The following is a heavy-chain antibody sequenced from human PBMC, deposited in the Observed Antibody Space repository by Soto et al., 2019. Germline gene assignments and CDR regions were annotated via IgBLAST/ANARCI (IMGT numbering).Heavy chain of an antibody. CDR1: GFTFSSYG. J-gene: IGHJ1*01. CDR3: AKGGYCSGGSCRAEYFQH. D-gene: IGHD2-15*01. V-gene: IGHV3-30*18. Sequence: GGSLRLSCAASGFTFSSYGMHWVRQAPGKGLEWVAVISYDGSNKYYADSVKGRFTISRDNSKNTLYLQMNSLRAEDTAVYYCAKGGYCSGGSCRAEYFQHWGQGTLVTVSS. CDR2: ISYDGSNK.